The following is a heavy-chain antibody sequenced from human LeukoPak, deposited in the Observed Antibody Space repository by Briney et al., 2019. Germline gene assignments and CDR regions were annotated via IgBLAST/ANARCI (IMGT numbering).Heavy chain of an antibody. CDR3: ARAPYSSLYYFDY. CDR2: IDRGGST. J-gene: IGHJ4*02. Sequence: PGGSLRLSCAASGFTVSSNYMSWVRQAPGKGLEWVSSIDRGGSTYYADSVKGRFTISRDNSKNTLYLQMNSLRAEDTAVYYCARAPYSSLYYFDYWGQGTLVTVSS. D-gene: IGHD6-13*01. CDR1: GFTVSSNY. V-gene: IGHV3-66*01.